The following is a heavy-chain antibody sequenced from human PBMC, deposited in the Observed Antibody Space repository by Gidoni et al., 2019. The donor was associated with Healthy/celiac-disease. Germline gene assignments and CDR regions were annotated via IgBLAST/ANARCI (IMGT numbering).Heavy chain of an antibody. CDR1: GDSVSSNSAA. CDR2: TYYRSKWYN. J-gene: IGHJ6*03. CDR3: ARTYQTWFGEVSYYYMDV. Sequence: QVQLQQSGPGLVKHSQTLSLTCAISGDSVSSNSAAWNWIRQSPSRGLEWLGRTYYRSKWYNDYAVSVKSRITINPDTSKNQFSLQLNSVTPEDTAVYYCARTYQTWFGEVSYYYMDVWGKGTTVTVSS. V-gene: IGHV6-1*01. D-gene: IGHD3-10*01.